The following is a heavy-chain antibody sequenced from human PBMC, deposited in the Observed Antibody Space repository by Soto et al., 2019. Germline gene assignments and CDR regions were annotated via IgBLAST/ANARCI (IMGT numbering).Heavy chain of an antibody. D-gene: IGHD3-10*01. CDR2: IKQDGSEK. J-gene: IGHJ4*02. CDR1: GFTFSSYW. V-gene: IGHV3-7*01. Sequence: VGSLRLSCAASGFTFSSYWMSWVRQAPGKGLEWVANIKQDGSEKYYVDSVKGRFTISRDNAKNSLYLQMNSLRAEDTAVYYCASYGSGSYHGLVDYWGQGTLVTVSS. CDR3: ASYGSGSYHGLVDY.